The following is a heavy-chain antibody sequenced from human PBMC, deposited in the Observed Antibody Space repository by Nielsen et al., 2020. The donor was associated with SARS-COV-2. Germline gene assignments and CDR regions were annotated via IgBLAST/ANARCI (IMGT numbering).Heavy chain of an antibody. J-gene: IGHJ6*03. D-gene: IGHD4-17*01. Sequence: SQTLSLTCAISGDSVSISSAAWNWIRQSPSRGLEWLGRTYYRSKWYNDYAVSVKSRITINPGTSKNQFSLQLNSVTPEDTAVYYCARARGAYGDYYYYYDADVWGKGTTVTVSS. V-gene: IGHV6-1*01. CDR2: TYYRSKWYN. CDR1: GDSVSISSAA. CDR3: ARARGAYGDYYYYYDADV.